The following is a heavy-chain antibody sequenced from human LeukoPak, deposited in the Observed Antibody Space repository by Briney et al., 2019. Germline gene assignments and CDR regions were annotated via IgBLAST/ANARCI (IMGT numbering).Heavy chain of an antibody. V-gene: IGHV5-51*01. J-gene: IGHJ4*02. CDR2: IYPGDSDT. CDR3: ARRTPPYDSSGYYSFDY. CDR1: GYSFTSYW. Sequence: GESLKISCKGSGYSFTSYWIGWVRQMPGKGLEWMGIIYPGDSDTRYSPSFQGQVTISADKSISTAYLQWSSLKASDTAMYYCARRTPPYDSSGYYSFDYWGQGTLVTVSS. D-gene: IGHD3-22*01.